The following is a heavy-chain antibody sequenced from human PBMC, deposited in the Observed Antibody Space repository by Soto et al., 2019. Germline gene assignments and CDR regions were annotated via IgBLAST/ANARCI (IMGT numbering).Heavy chain of an antibody. D-gene: IGHD6-19*01. CDR2: IYYSGST. V-gene: IGHV4-59*01. CDR1: GGSISSYY. CDR3: ARYPPSIAVARTFDY. Sequence: SETLSLTCTVSGGSISSYYWSWIRQPPGKGLEWIGYIYYSGSTNYNPSLKSRVTISVDTSKNQFSLKLSSVTAADTAVYYCARYPPSIAVARTFDYWGQGTLDTVSS. J-gene: IGHJ4*02.